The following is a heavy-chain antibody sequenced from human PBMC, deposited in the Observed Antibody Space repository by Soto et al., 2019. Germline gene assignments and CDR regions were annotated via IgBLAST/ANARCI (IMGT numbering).Heavy chain of an antibody. CDR1: GDTFSSYI. CDR2: VIPVLTTT. V-gene: IGHV1-69*08. J-gene: IGHJ6*02. CDR3: ARRRYCGYDCYHKHYYGMDV. D-gene: IGHD2-21*02. Sequence: QVQLVQSGAEVKKPGSSVRVSCRSSGDTFSSYIVNWLRLAPGRGLEWMGRVIPVLTTTDYAQNFRGRVTISADRSTNTGYLDRSSLRSDDTAVYYCARRRYCGYDCYHKHYYGMDVWGQGSLVTVAS.